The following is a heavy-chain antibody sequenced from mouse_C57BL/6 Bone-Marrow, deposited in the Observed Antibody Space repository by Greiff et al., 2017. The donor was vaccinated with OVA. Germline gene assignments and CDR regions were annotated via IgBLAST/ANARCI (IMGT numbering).Heavy chain of an antibody. J-gene: IGHJ2*01. D-gene: IGHD4-1*01. V-gene: IGHV1-63*01. CDR1: GYTFTNYW. CDR3: ARSGSRYYFDY. CDR2: IYPGGGYT. Sequence: VQLQESGAELVRPGPSVKMSCKASGYTFTNYWIGWAKQRPGHGLEWIGDIYPGGGYTNYNEKFKGKATLTADKSSSTAYMQFSSLTSEDSAIYYCARSGSRYYFDYWGQGTTLTVSS.